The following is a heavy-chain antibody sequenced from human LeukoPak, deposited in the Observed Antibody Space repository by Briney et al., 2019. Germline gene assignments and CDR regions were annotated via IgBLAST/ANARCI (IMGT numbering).Heavy chain of an antibody. Sequence: PSETLSLTCAVYGGSFSGYYWSWIRQPPGKGLEWIGEINHSGSTNYNPSLKSRVTISVDTSKNQFSLKLSSVTAADTAVYYCARRNTVTAYWGYYYYGMDVWGQGTTVTVSS. CDR2: INHSGST. V-gene: IGHV4-34*01. D-gene: IGHD4-11*01. CDR1: GGSFSGYY. CDR3: ARRNTVTAYWGYYYYGMDV. J-gene: IGHJ6*02.